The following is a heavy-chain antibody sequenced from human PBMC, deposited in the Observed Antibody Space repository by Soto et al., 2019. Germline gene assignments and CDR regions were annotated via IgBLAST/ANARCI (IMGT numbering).Heavy chain of an antibody. CDR2: ISGSGGST. Sequence: EVPLLESGGGLVQPGGSLRLSCAASGFTFSSYAMSWVRQDPGKGLEWVTAISGSGGSTYYADSVKGRFTISRDNSKNTLYLQMNSLRAEDTAVYYCAKVIPEYYDSSSYYPYWGQGTLVTVSS. V-gene: IGHV3-23*01. J-gene: IGHJ4*02. CDR1: GFTFSSYA. D-gene: IGHD3-22*01. CDR3: AKVIPEYYDSSSYYPY.